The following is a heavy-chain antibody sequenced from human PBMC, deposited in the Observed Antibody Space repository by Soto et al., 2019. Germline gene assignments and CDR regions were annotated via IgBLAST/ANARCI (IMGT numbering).Heavy chain of an antibody. CDR2: VSAGGTSA. Sequence: EVQLLESGGGLVQPGGSLRLSCAASGFTFNTYAMGWVRQAPGKGLEWVSAVSAGGTSAYYAASVEGRFTISRDNSKNTLYLQMNSLRVEDTARYYCVDRCSGGRCSPFDYWGRGTLVTVAS. D-gene: IGHD2-15*01. J-gene: IGHJ4*02. CDR1: GFTFNTYA. V-gene: IGHV3-23*01. CDR3: VDRCSGGRCSPFDY.